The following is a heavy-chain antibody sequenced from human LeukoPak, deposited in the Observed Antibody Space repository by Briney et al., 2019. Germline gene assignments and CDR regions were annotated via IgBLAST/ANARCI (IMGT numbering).Heavy chain of an antibody. CDR2: INHSGST. CDR3: ARVGTYYYDSRREPADY. CDR1: GGSFSGYY. Sequence: PSETLSLTCAVYGGSFSGYYWSWIRQPPGKGLEWIGEINHSGSTNYNPSLKSRVTISVDTSKNQFSLKLSSVTAADTAVYYCARVGTYYYDSRREPADYWGQGTLVTVPS. V-gene: IGHV4-34*01. D-gene: IGHD3-22*01. J-gene: IGHJ4*02.